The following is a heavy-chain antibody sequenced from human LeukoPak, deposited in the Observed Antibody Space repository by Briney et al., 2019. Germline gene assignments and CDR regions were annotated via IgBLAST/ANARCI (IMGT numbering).Heavy chain of an antibody. CDR2: FSAYNGNT. Sequence: GASVKVSCKASGYTFTSYGISWVRQAPGQGLEWMGWFSAYNGNTNYAQKLPGRVTMTTDTSTSTACMELRSLRSDDTAVYYCARDLAVGATTNGFDYWGQGTLVTVSS. J-gene: IGHJ4*02. V-gene: IGHV1-18*01. CDR3: ARDLAVGATTNGFDY. CDR1: GYTFTSYG. D-gene: IGHD1-26*01.